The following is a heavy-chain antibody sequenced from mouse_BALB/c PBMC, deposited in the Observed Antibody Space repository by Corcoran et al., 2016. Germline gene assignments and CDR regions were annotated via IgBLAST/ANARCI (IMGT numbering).Heavy chain of an antibody. D-gene: IGHD1-1*01. J-gene: IGHJ3*01. Sequence: QIQLVQSGPELKKPGETVKISCKASGYTFTNYGMNWVKQAPGKGLKWMGWINTYTGEPTYADDFKGRFAFSLETSASTASLQINNLKNEDTATYFCARSDGSSWFAYWGQGTLVTVSA. CDR3: ARSDGSSWFAY. V-gene: IGHV9-3-1*01. CDR2: INTYTGEP. CDR1: GYTFTNYG.